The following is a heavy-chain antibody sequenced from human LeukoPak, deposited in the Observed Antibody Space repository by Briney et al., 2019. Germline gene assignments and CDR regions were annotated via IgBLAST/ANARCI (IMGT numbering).Heavy chain of an antibody. V-gene: IGHV3-72*01. CDR1: GFTFSDQF. CDR3: ARVSAITGATDALDF. J-gene: IGHJ3*01. D-gene: IGHD1-20*01. CDR2: IRKKPNSYTT. Sequence: GGSLRLSCAASGFTFSDQFMDWVRQAPGKGLEWVGRIRKKPNSYTTEYAASVKGRFTISRDDSKNSLYLQMNSLEAEDTGVYYCARVSAITGATDALDFWGQGAMVTVSS.